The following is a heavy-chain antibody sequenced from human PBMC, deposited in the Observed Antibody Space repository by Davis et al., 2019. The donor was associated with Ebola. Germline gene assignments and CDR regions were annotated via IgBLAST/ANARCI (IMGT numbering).Heavy chain of an antibody. V-gene: IGHV4-4*02. CDR3: ATNGYCSGGSCPPDY. J-gene: IGHJ4*02. CDR1: GGSISSSNW. CDR2: INHSGST. D-gene: IGHD2-15*01. Sequence: PSETLSLTCAVSGGSISSSNWWSWVRQPPGKGLEWIGEINHSGSTNYNPSLKSRVTISVDTSKNQFSLKLSSVTAADTAVYYCATNGYCSGGSCPPDYWGQGTLVTVSS.